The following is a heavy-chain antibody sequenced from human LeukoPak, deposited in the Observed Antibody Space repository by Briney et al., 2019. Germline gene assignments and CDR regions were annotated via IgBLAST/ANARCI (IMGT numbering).Heavy chain of an antibody. Sequence: SETLSLTCAVYGGSFSGYYWSWIRQPPGKGLEWIGEINHSGSTNYNPSLKSRVTISVDTSKNQFSLKLSSVTAADTAVYYCAAFPYYDILTGYRDYWGQGTLVTVSS. CDR1: GGSFSGYY. J-gene: IGHJ4*02. CDR3: AAFPYYDILTGYRDY. V-gene: IGHV4-34*01. CDR2: INHSGST. D-gene: IGHD3-9*01.